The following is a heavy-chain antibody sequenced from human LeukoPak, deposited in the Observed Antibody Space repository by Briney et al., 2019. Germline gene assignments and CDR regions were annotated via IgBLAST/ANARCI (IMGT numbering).Heavy chain of an antibody. D-gene: IGHD2-2*02. J-gene: IGHJ4*02. CDR1: GYSFTSYW. V-gene: IGHV5-51*01. CDR3: ARQAYCSSTSCYSDY. CDR2: IYPGDSDT. Sequence: GESLKISCKGSGYSFTSYWIGWVRQMPGKGLEWMGIIYPGDSDTRYSSSFQGQVTISADKPISTAYLQWSSLKASDTAMYYCARQAYCSSTSCYSDYWGQGTLVTVSS.